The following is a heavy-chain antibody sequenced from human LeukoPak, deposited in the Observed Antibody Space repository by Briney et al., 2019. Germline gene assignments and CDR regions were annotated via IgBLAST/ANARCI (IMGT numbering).Heavy chain of an antibody. CDR2: LFQSETT. CDR3: ARELDIVVVVAATRFREGWFDP. CDR1: GYFISSGYY. V-gene: IGHV4-38-2*02. D-gene: IGHD2-15*01. Sequence: PSETLSLTCTVSGYFISSGYYWGWIRQPPGKGLEWIGILFQSETTYYNPSLKSRVTISLDTSKNQFSLKLSSVTAADTAVYYCARELDIVVVVAATRFREGWFDPWGQGTLVTVSS. J-gene: IGHJ5*02.